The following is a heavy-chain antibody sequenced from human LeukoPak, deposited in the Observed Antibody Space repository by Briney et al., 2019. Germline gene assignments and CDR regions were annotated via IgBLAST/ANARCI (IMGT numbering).Heavy chain of an antibody. V-gene: IGHV3-30*18. D-gene: IGHD3-10*01. CDR2: IYYDARNK. Sequence: PGRSLRLSCAASGFTFSNYGMHWVRQAPGKGLEWVALIYYDARNKYSADSVKGRFTISRDNSQNTVFLQMNSLRAEDTAVYYCAKEAYYYGSGSYYNSYYFDYWGQGTLVTVSS. CDR1: GFTFSNYG. CDR3: AKEAYYYGSGSYYNSYYFDY. J-gene: IGHJ4*02.